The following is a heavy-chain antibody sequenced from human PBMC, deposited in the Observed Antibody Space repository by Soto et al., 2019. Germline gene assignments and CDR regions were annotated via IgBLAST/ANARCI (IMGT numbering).Heavy chain of an antibody. CDR1: GPSISNYS. CDR3: ASLPCQRSSESCTSCCDFGQ. CDR2: IHYNGNT. Sequence: PLETLSPSGTVSGPSISNYSWRWVRQRPGKWLEWIAYIHYNGNTNYNPSLTSRVTMSLDTAKNQFSLKLLSVTAADTAVYYCASLPCQRSSESCTSCCDFGQWGQGTLVTVSS. D-gene: IGHD2-2*01. J-gene: IGHJ4*02. V-gene: IGHV4-59*01.